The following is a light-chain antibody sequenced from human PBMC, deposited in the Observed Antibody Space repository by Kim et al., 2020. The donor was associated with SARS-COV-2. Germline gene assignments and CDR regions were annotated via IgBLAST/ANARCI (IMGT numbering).Light chain of an antibody. V-gene: IGKV2-28*01. CDR3: MQALQTPYT. J-gene: IGKJ2*01. CDR2: LGS. CDR1: PSLLHTSGRTY. Sequence: PASFSFMFFPSLLHTSGRTYLDWYLQKPWLSPQLLLYLGSNRASGVPDRFSGSGSGTVFTLKISRVEAEDVGVYYCMQALQTPYTFGQGTKLEIK.